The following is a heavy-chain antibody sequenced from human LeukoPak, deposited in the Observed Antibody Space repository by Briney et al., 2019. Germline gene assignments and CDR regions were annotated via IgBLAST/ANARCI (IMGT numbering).Heavy chain of an antibody. J-gene: IGHJ6*02. CDR2: MNPNSGNT. Sequence: ASVKVSCKASGYTFTSYDINWVRQATGQGLEWMGWMNPNSGNTGYAQKFLGRVTMTRNTSISTAYMELSSLRSEDTAVYYCARGARAIVVVPAANYYYYGMDVWGQGTTVTVSS. D-gene: IGHD2-2*01. CDR3: ARGARAIVVVPAANYYYYGMDV. V-gene: IGHV1-8*01. CDR1: GYTFTSYD.